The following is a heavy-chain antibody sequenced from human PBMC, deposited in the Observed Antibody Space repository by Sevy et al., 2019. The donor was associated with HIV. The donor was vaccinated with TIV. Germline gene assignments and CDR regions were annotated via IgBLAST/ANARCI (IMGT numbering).Heavy chain of an antibody. V-gene: IGHV1-3*01. CDR2: INAGNGNT. Sequence: ASVKVSCKASGYTFTSYAIHWVRQAPGQRLEWMGWINAGNGNTKYSQKFQGRVTITRDTSASTAYMELSSLRSEDTAVYYCARGSDYDFWSGDGMDVWGQGTTVTVSS. J-gene: IGHJ6*02. CDR3: ARGSDYDFWSGDGMDV. D-gene: IGHD3-3*01. CDR1: GYTFTSYA.